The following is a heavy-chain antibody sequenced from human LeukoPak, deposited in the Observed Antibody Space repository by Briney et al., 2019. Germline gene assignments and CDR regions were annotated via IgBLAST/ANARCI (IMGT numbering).Heavy chain of an antibody. Sequence: ASVKVSCKASGYTFTGYYMHWVRQAPGQGLEWMRWINPNSGGTNYAQKFQGRVTMTRDTSISTAYMELSRLRSDDTAVYYCARSPQIHYYDSSGYYYDYWGQGTLVTVSS. CDR2: INPNSGGT. J-gene: IGHJ4*02. V-gene: IGHV1-2*02. CDR3: ARSPQIHYYDSSGYYYDY. CDR1: GYTFTGYY. D-gene: IGHD3-22*01.